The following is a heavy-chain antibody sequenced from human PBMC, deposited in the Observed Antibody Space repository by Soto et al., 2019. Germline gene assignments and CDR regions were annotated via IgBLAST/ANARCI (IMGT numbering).Heavy chain of an antibody. CDR1: GFTFSSYS. V-gene: IGHV3-21*01. CDR2: ISSSSGYI. CDR3: AGAYAPNYYQYYGMDV. D-gene: IGHD2-21*01. J-gene: IGHJ6*02. Sequence: EVQLVESGGGLVKPGGSLRLYCAASGFTFSSYSMNWVRKAPGKGLEWVSSISSSSGYIYYAVSVKGRFIISRDNAKNSLYLQMNSLRAEDTAVYYCAGAYAPNYYQYYGMDVWGQGTTVTVSS.